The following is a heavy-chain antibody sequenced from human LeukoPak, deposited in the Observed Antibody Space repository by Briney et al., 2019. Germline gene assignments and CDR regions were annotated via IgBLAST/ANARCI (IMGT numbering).Heavy chain of an antibody. J-gene: IGHJ4*02. CDR2: INPNSGGT. CDR1: GYTFTGYY. CDR3: SREDY. Sequence: GASVKVSRKASGYTFTGYYLHWVRQAPGQGLEWVGWINPNSGGTNYAQKFQGRVTMTRDTSITTVYMELSRLRSDDTAVYYCSREDYWGQGTLVTVSS. V-gene: IGHV1-2*02.